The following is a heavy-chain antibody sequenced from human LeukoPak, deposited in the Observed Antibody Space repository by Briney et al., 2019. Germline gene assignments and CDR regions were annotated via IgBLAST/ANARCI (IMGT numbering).Heavy chain of an antibody. V-gene: IGHV3-23*01. J-gene: IGHJ6*03. D-gene: IGHD2-8*01. CDR3: AKVALMGLYAYYMDV. CDR1: GFTFSSYA. CDR2: ISGSGGST. Sequence: PGGSLSLSCAAYGFTFSSYAMSWVRQAPGKGLEWVSAISGSGGSTYYADSVKGRLTISRDNSKNTLYLQMNSLRAEDTAVYYCAKVALMGLYAYYMDVWGKGTTVTVSS.